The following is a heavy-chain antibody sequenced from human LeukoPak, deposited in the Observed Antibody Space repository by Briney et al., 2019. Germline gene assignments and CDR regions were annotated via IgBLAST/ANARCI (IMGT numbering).Heavy chain of an antibody. J-gene: IGHJ3*02. Sequence: AASVKVSCKASGDTFSSYAISWVRQAPGQGLEWMGGIIPIFGTANYAQKFQGRVTITTDESTSTAYMELSSLRSEDTAVYYCARRLYYYDSSGHDAFDIWGQGTMVTVSS. D-gene: IGHD3-22*01. CDR1: GDTFSSYA. CDR2: IIPIFGTA. V-gene: IGHV1-69*05. CDR3: ARRLYYYDSSGHDAFDI.